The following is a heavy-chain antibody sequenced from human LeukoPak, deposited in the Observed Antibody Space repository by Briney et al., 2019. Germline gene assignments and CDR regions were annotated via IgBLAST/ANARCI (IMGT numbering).Heavy chain of an antibody. CDR2: INPSGGST. Sequence: ASVKVSCKASGYTFTSYYMHWVRQAPGQGLEWMGIINPSGGSTSYAQKFQGRVTMTRDTSTSTVYMELSSLRSEDTAVYYCARDPPSDYLGLERLDYWGQGTLVTVSS. V-gene: IGHV1-46*01. J-gene: IGHJ4*02. D-gene: IGHD3-16*01. CDR1: GYTFTSYY. CDR3: ARDPPSDYLGLERLDY.